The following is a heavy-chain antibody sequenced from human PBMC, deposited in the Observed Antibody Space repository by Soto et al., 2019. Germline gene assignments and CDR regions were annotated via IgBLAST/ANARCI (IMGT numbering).Heavy chain of an antibody. J-gene: IGHJ6*02. CDR3: ARAGLRYCISTSCYFSYGMDV. CDR1: GGSISSGDYY. V-gene: IGHV4-30-4*01. D-gene: IGHD2-2*01. CDR2: IYYSGST. Sequence: SETLSLTCTVSGGSISSGDYYWSWIRQPPGKGLEWFGYIYYSGSTYYNPSLKSRVTISVDTSKNQFSLKLSSVTAADTAVYYCARAGLRYCISTSCYFSYGMDVWGQGTTVTVSS.